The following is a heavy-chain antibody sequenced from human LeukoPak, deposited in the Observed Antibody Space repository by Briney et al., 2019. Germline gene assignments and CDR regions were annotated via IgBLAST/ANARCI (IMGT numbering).Heavy chain of an antibody. D-gene: IGHD3-22*01. CDR1: GFTFSSYG. CDR2: ISYDGNNK. V-gene: IGHV3-30*18. Sequence: SGGSLRLSCAASGFTFSSYGMHWVRQAPGKGLEWVAVISYDGNNKYYADSVKGRFTISRDNSKNTLYLQMNSLRAEDTAVYYCAKDHFLRYYYDSSGYHPLDYWGQGTLVTVSS. CDR3: AKDHFLRYYYDSSGYHPLDY. J-gene: IGHJ4*02.